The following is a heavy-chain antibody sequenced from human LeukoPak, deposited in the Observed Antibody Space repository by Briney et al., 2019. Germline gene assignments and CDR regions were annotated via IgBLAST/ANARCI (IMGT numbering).Heavy chain of an antibody. V-gene: IGHV3-30*18. J-gene: IGHJ4*02. D-gene: IGHD6-19*01. Sequence: GGSLRLSCAASGFTFSSYGMHWVRQAPGKGLEWVAVISYDGSNKYYADSVKGRFTISRDNSKNTLYLQMNSLRAEDTAVYYCAKDLYRGSGWRVFDYWGQGTLVTVSS. CDR2: ISYDGSNK. CDR1: GFTFSSYG. CDR3: AKDLYRGSGWRVFDY.